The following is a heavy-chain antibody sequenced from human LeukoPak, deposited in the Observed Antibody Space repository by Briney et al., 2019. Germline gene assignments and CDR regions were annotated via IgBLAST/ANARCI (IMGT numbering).Heavy chain of an antibody. CDR2: FDPEDGET. D-gene: IGHD2-21*01. CDR3: ATAPIVVPDYYYYGMDV. V-gene: IGHV1-24*01. CDR1: GYTFTSYG. J-gene: IGHJ6*02. Sequence: ASVKVSCKASGYTFTSYGISWVRQAPGKGLEWMGGFDPEDGETIYAQKFQGRVTMTEDTSTDTAYMELSSLRSEDTAVYYCATAPIVVPDYYYYGMDVGGQGTTVTVSS.